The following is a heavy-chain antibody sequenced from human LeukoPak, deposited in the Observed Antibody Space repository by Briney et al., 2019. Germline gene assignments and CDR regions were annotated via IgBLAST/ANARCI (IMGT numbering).Heavy chain of an antibody. CDR2: IKQDGSEK. V-gene: IGHV3-7*01. CDR3: VGDSDY. Sequence: GGSLRLSCAASGFSFSSYWMSWVRQAPGKGLEWVANIKQDGSEKYYVDSVKGRFPIPRGNAKNTLYLQMNSLRAEDTAVYYCVGDSDYWGQGTLVTVS. J-gene: IGHJ4*02. CDR1: GFSFSSYW.